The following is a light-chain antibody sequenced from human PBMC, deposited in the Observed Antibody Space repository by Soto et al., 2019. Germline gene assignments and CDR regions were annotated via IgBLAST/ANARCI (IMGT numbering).Light chain of an antibody. CDR2: DAS. Sequence: DIQMTQSPSTLSASVGDRVTITCRASQSISSWLAWYQQKPGKAPKLLIYDASSLESGVPSRFSGSGSGTEFTLTISSLQPDHFATNYCQQYNSYLWTFGQGT. CDR3: QQYNSYLWT. J-gene: IGKJ1*01. V-gene: IGKV1-5*01. CDR1: QSISSW.